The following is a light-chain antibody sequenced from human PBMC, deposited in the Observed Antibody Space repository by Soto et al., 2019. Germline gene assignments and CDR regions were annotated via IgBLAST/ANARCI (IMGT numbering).Light chain of an antibody. CDR2: DAT. V-gene: IGKV3-11*01. J-gene: IGKJ5*01. Sequence: EIVLTQSPGTLSLSPGERATLSCRASQSVSSYLAWYQQKPGQAPRLLIYDATNRATDIPARFSGSGSGTDFTLTISSLEPEDFAVYFCQRRSNPFTFGPGTRLEIK. CDR1: QSVSSY. CDR3: QRRSNPFT.